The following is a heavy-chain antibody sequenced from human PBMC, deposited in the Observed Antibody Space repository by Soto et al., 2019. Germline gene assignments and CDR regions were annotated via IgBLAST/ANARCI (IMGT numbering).Heavy chain of an antibody. J-gene: IGHJ3*02. V-gene: IGHV1-3*01. CDR2: INAGNGNT. D-gene: IGHD6-19*01. CDR1: GYTFTSYA. CDR3: ARDQVSSGWYIGSLDAFDI. Sequence: ASVKVSCKASGYTFTSYAMHWVRQAPGQRLEWMGWINAGNGNTKYSQKFQGRVTITRDTSASTAYMELSSLRSEDTAVYYCARDQVSSGWYIGSLDAFDIWGQGXMVTVSS.